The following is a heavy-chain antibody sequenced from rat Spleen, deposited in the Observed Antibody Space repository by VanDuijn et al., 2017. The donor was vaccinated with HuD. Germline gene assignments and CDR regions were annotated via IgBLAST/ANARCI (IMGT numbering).Heavy chain of an antibody. J-gene: IGHJ3*01. CDR3: TRDNWPGWFAY. Sequence: QVQLKESGPGLMQPSDTLSLTCTVSGFSLNRNGVGWVRQPLGKGLVWMGTIWAGGTTNYNSALKSRLSISRDTSKSQVYLKMNSLQTEDTGTYYCTRDNWPGWFAYWGQGTLVTVSS. D-gene: IGHD5-1*01. V-gene: IGHV2-72*01. CDR1: GFSLNRNG. CDR2: IWAGGTT.